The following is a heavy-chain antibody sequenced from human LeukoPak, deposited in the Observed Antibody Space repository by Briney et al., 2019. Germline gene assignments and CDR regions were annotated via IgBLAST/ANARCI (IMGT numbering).Heavy chain of an antibody. CDR1: GFTLSNYG. CDR2: IWYDGSDK. V-gene: IGHV3-33*01. CDR3: ARKYYYYDSSGYPDY. D-gene: IGHD3-22*01. J-gene: IGHJ4*02. Sequence: GGSPRLSCAASGFTLSNYGMHWVRQAPGKGLEWVAVIWYDGSDKYYADSVKGRFTISRDNSKNTLYVQMNSLRAEDTAVYYCARKYYYYDSSGYPDYWGQGTLVTVSS.